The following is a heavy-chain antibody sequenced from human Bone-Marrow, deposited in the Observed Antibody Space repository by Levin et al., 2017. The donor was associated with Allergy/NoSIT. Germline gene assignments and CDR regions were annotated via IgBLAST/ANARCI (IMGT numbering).Heavy chain of an antibody. V-gene: IGHV3-9*01. J-gene: IGHJ5*02. CDR1: GFRFDDHA. Sequence: QTGGSLRLSCAATGFRFDDHAMHWVRQAPGKGLEWVSGISWSGGRTGYADSVKGRFTISRDNAKNSLYLQMNSLRIEDTAFYFCAKGDEVGAVAGAVDHWGQGTQVIVSS. CDR3: AKGDEVGAVAGAVDH. D-gene: IGHD6-19*01. CDR2: ISWSGGRT.